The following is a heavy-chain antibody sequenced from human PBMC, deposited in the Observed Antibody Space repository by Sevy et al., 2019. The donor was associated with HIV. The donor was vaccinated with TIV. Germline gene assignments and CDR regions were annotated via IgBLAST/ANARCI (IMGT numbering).Heavy chain of an antibody. J-gene: IGHJ4*02. CDR1: GGTFSSYA. CDR3: ARERRDGNYFDY. Sequence: AAVKVSCKASGGTFSSYAFSWVRQAPGQGLEWMGGIIPMFRTTNYAQKFQGRVTIIADESTSTAYMELSSLRSEDTAFYYCARERRDGNYFDYWGQGTLVTVSS. CDR2: IIPMFRTT. V-gene: IGHV1-69*13. D-gene: IGHD1-1*01.